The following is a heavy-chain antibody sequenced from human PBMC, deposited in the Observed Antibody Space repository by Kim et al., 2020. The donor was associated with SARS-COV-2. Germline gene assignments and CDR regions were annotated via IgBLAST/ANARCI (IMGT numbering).Heavy chain of an antibody. D-gene: IGHD5-12*01. V-gene: IGHV1-18*01. CDR3: ARVWGQRWLQFGGFDY. Sequence: KLQGRVTMTTDTSTSTAYMELRSLRSDDTAVYYCARVWGQRWLQFGGFDYWGQGTLVTVSS. J-gene: IGHJ4*02.